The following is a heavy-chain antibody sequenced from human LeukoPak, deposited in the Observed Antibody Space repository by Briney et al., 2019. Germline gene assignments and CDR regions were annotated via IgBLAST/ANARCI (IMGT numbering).Heavy chain of an antibody. V-gene: IGHV4-34*01. D-gene: IGHD3-10*01. CDR2: INHSGST. Sequence: SETLSLTXAVYGGSFSGYYWNWIRQPPGKGLEWIGEINHSGSTNYNPSLKSRVTISVDTSKNQFTLKRSSVAAADTAVYYCASSLTGFGEFPGYWGQGTLVTVSS. CDR3: ASSLTGFGEFPGY. CDR1: GGSFSGYY. J-gene: IGHJ4*02.